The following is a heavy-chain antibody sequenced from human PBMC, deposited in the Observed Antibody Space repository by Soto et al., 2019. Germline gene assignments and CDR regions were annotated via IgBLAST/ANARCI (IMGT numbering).Heavy chain of an antibody. D-gene: IGHD6-6*01. CDR1: GCTFSRYA. V-gene: IGHV1-69*01. CDR2: IIPIFGTA. CDR3: ARDTNLSSSYYYYGMAV. J-gene: IGHJ6*02. Sequence: QVQLVQSGAEVKNPGSSVKVSCKASGCTFSRYANSWVRKAHGQGIEWLGGIIPIFGTANYAQKFQGRVTITADESTRTAFMERSSVRSEDKAVYYCARDTNLSSSYYYYGMAVWGQGTTVVVSS.